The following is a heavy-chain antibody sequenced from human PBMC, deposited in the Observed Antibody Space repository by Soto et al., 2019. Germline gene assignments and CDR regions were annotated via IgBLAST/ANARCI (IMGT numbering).Heavy chain of an antibody. J-gene: IGHJ4*02. Sequence: PSETLSLTCAVSGYSITTNYYWGWIRQPPGKGLEWIGSIHHSESTYYNPSLKSRVTMSVDTSKNQFSLKLRSVSAADTAVYYCASESSSSLDYWGQGTLVTVSS. V-gene: IGHV4-38-2*01. CDR3: ASESSSSLDY. CDR2: IHHSEST. CDR1: GYSITTNYY. D-gene: IGHD6-6*01.